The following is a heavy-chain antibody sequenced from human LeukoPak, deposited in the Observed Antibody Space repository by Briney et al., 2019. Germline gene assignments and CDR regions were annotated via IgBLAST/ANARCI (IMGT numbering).Heavy chain of an antibody. D-gene: IGHD4-17*01. J-gene: IGHJ6*03. CDR2: INPNSGGT. CDR3: ARVYGDYYYYMDV. V-gene: IGHV1-2*02. Sequence: ASVKVSCKASGYTFTGYYMHWVRQAPGQGLERMGWINPNSGGTNHAQKFQGRVTMTRDTSISTAYMELSRLRSDDTAVYYCARVYGDYYYYMDVWGKGTTVTVSS. CDR1: GYTFTGYY.